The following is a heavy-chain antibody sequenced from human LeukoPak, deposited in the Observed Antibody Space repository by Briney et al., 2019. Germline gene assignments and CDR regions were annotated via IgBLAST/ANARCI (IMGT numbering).Heavy chain of an antibody. CDR2: ISGSGGST. CDR1: GFTFSSYA. D-gene: IGHD3-3*01. J-gene: IGHJ4*02. Sequence: GGSLRLSCAASGFTFSSYAMSWVRQAPGKGLEWVSAISGSGGSTYYADSEKGRFTISRDNSKNTLYLQMNSLRAEDTAVYYCAKIPYYDFWSGRQYFDYWGQGTLVTVSS. V-gene: IGHV3-23*01. CDR3: AKIPYYDFWSGRQYFDY.